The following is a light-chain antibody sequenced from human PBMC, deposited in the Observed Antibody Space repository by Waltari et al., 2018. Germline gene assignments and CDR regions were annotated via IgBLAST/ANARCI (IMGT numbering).Light chain of an antibody. J-gene: IGLJ2*01. Sequence: SSELTQDPAVSVALGQTVRITCQGERLRSSYAAWYQQKPGQAPVLVIYGQNKRPSRIPDRFSVSNSGTTASLLITGAQAEDEADYYCNSRDSSANLMIFGGGTKLTVL. CDR2: GQN. V-gene: IGLV3-19*01. CDR1: RLRSSY. CDR3: NSRDSSANLMI.